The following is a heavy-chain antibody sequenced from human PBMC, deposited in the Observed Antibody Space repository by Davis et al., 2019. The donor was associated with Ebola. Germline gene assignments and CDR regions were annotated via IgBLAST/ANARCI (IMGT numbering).Heavy chain of an antibody. D-gene: IGHD3-10*01. CDR2: INAGNGKT. CDR1: GYTFSTYG. Sequence: ASVKVSCKASGYTFSTYGIHWVRQAPGQRLEWLGWINAGNGKTKYSQNFQGRVTINRDTSANTVYMELSSLGSEDTAVYYCARDRFTMVRGVSYWGQGTLVTVSS. CDR3: ARDRFTMVRGVSY. J-gene: IGHJ4*02. V-gene: IGHV1-3*01.